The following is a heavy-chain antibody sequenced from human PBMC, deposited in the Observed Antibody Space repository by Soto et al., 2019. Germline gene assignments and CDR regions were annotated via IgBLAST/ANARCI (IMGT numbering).Heavy chain of an antibody. Sequence: QVQLQESGPGLVKPSGTLSLTCAVSGGSISSNNWWRWGRHPPGKVLEGIGEIYHSGSTNYNPSLASRVFILVDKSKKKFSMSLRSVTAADTSVYYCAGRTDYYASSGTFAYWGQGTLVTVSS. CDR1: GGSISSNNW. CDR3: AGRTDYYASSGTFAY. V-gene: IGHV4-4*02. D-gene: IGHD3-22*01. J-gene: IGHJ4*02. CDR2: IYHSGST.